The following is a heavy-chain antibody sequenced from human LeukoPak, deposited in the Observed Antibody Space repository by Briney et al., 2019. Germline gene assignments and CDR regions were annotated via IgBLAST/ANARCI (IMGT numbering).Heavy chain of an antibody. Sequence: SGGSLRLSCAAPGFPFTGYGTHWVRQGPGKGRGWRADISFDGGNRYYADSLKGRFTISTDNSRSTLSLRRNSLRTGDTAVYYWAKDLGVMVLATTNGMDVWGQGATVIVS. V-gene: IGHV3-30*18. CDR2: ISFDGGNR. CDR1: GFPFTGYG. CDR3: AKDLGVMVLATTNGMDV. D-gene: IGHD2-15*01. J-gene: IGHJ6*02.